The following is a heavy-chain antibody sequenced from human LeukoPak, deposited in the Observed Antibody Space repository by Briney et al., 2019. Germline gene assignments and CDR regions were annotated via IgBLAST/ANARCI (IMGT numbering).Heavy chain of an antibody. D-gene: IGHD3-22*01. J-gene: IGHJ5*02. Sequence: ASVKVSCKASGGTFSSYAISWVRQAPGQGLEWMGRIIPILGIANYAQKFQGRVTITADKSTSTAYMELSSLRSEDTAVYYCARECYYYDSFNWFDPWGQGTLVTVSA. CDR1: GGTFSSYA. CDR3: ARECYYYDSFNWFDP. CDR2: IIPILGIA. V-gene: IGHV1-69*04.